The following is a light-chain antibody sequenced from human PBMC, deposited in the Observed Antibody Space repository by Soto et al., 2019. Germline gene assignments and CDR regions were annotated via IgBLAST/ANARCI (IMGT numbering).Light chain of an antibody. CDR2: GAS. Sequence: IMLTQSPATLSLSPGERATLSCRASQSVSSNLAWYQQKPGQAPRLLIYGASTRATGIPARFSGSGSGTEFTLTISSLQSEDFAVYYCQQYNNWPRTFGQGTKVDIK. V-gene: IGKV3-15*01. J-gene: IGKJ1*01. CDR1: QSVSSN. CDR3: QQYNNWPRT.